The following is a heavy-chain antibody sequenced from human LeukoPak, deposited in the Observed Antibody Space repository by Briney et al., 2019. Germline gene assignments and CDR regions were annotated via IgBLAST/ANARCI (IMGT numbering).Heavy chain of an antibody. CDR3: AKAASMVRGAPLIDY. CDR2: ISGSAGST. Sequence: GGSLRLSCAASGFTFSSYAMSWVRQAPGKGLEWVSAISGSAGSTYYADSVKGRFTISRDNSKNTLYLQMNSLRAEDTAVYYCAKAASMVRGAPLIDYWGQGTLVTVSS. V-gene: IGHV3-23*01. D-gene: IGHD3-10*01. J-gene: IGHJ4*02. CDR1: GFTFSSYA.